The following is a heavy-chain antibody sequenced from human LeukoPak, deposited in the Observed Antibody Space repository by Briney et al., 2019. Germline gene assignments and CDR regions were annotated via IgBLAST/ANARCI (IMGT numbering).Heavy chain of an antibody. CDR1: GYTFTGYY. D-gene: IGHD6-13*01. V-gene: IGHV1-2*02. J-gene: IGHJ4*02. CDR2: INPNSGGT. CDR3: ATGGYSSSWYAEYYFDY. Sequence: ASVKVSCKASGYTFTGYYMHWVRQAPGQGLEWMGWINPNSGGTNYAQKFQGRVTMTRDTSISTAYMELSRLRSDDTAVYYCATGGYSSSWYAEYYFDYWGQGTLVTVSS.